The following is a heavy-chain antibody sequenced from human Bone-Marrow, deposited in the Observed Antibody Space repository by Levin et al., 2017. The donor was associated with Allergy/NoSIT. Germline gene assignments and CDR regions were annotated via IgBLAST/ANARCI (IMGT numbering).Heavy chain of an antibody. D-gene: IGHD3-3*02. CDR3: ARTLALGGTPTDY. CDR1: GYRFTNYW. J-gene: IGHJ4*02. CDR2: IFPGDYSGDPKT. V-gene: IGHV5-51*01. Sequence: GESLKISCKGSGYRFTNYWIGWVRQVPGKGLEWMGIIFPGDYSGDPKTRYSPSFQGQVTISADKSISTAYLQWSSLTASDTAIYYCARTLALGGTPTDYWGQGTLVTVSS.